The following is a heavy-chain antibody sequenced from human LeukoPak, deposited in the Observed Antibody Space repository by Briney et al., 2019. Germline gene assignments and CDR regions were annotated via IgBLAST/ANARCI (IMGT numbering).Heavy chain of an antibody. V-gene: IGHV3-15*01. CDR3: TTYYSSSWYTLFDYYYYMDV. Sequence: GGSLRLSCAASGFTFSNAWMSWVRQAPGKGLEWVGRIKSKTDGGTTDYAAPVKGRYTISRDDSKNTLYLQMNSLKTEDTAVYYCTTYYSSSWYTLFDYYYYMDVWGKGTTVTVSS. CDR2: IKSKTDGGTT. J-gene: IGHJ6*03. D-gene: IGHD6-13*01. CDR1: GFTFSNAW.